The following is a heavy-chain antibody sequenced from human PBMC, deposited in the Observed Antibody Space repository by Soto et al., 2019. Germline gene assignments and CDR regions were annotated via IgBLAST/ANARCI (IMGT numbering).Heavy chain of an antibody. D-gene: IGHD3-22*01. CDR3: ARDSSGYYWFDP. J-gene: IGHJ5*02. Sequence: PXGTLSLTCAVSGFSISSGYFWCWIRQPPGKGPEWLGSIYHSGTTYYNPSVKGRVTISVDTSKNQFSLKMSSVTAADTAVYYCARDSSGYYWFDPWGQGTLVTVSS. CDR1: GFSISSGYF. V-gene: IGHV4-38-2*02. CDR2: IYHSGTT.